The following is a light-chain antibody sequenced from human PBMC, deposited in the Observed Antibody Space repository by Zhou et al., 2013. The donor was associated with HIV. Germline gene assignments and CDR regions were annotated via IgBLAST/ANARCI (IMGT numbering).Light chain of an antibody. J-gene: IGKJ5*01. Sequence: DIQMTQSPSSLSASLGDRVIIACRASQSISSYLNWYQQKPGKAPKLLIYAASSLQSGVPSRFTGSGSGTDFTLTISTLQPEDFATYYCQQYRSYPITFGQGTRLDIK. CDR3: QQYRSYPIT. V-gene: IGKV1-39*01. CDR1: QSISSY. CDR2: AAS.